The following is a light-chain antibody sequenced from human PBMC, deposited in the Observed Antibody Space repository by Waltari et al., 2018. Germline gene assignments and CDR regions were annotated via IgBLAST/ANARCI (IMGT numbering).Light chain of an antibody. V-gene: IGLV1-40*01. J-gene: IGLJ2*01. CDR2: INN. CDR1: SSNIGAGYD. CDR3: QSIDSSLSGSVV. Sequence: QSVLTQPPSVSGAPGPRVTISCTGTSSNIGAGYDLYWYQQLQGTAPKLLIYINNNRPPGVPDRFSGSRSGTSASLAVTWLQAEDEAVYYCQSIDSSLSGSVVFGGGTKLTVL.